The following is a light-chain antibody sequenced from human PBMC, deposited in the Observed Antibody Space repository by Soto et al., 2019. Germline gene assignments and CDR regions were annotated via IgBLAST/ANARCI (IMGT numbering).Light chain of an antibody. J-gene: IGKJ1*01. CDR1: QDIRNV. CDR3: LQAYTFPWT. V-gene: IGKV1-6*01. Sequence: AIQITQSPSALAASVGDRVTITWRASQDIRNVLGWYQQKPGKAPKLLVFAATSLQDGVPSRFSGSTSGSDFTPTISSLQPEDFATYYCLQAYTFPWTFGQGTRVE. CDR2: AAT.